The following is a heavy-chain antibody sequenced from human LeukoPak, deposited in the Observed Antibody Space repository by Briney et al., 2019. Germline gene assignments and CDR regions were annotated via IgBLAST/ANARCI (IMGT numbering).Heavy chain of an antibody. CDR1: GSSISSGSYY. J-gene: IGHJ6*03. V-gene: IGHV4-61*02. CDR3: ASSDGYYYYYMDV. CDR2: IYTSGST. Sequence: SETLSLTCTVSGSSISSGSYYWSWIRQPAGKGLEWIGRIYTSGSTNYNPSLKSRVTISVDTSKNQFSLKLSSVTAADTAVYYCASSDGYYYYYMDVWAKGPRSPSP.